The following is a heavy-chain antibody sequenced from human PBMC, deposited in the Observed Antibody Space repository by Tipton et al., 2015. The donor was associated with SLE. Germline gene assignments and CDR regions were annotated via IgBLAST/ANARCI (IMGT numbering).Heavy chain of an antibody. CDR1: GGSFSGYY. D-gene: IGHD6-13*01. J-gene: IGHJ6*02. Sequence: LRLSCAVYGGSFSGYYWSWIRQHPGKGLEWIGYIYYSGSTYYNPSLKSRVTISVDTSKNQFSLKLSSVTAADTAVYYCARDRIAAAGPKGMDVWGQGTTVTVSS. CDR2: IYYSGST. CDR3: ARDRIAAAGPKGMDV. V-gene: IGHV4-31*02.